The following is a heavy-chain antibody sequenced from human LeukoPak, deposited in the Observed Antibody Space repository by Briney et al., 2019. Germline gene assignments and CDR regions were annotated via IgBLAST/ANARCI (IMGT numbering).Heavy chain of an antibody. Sequence: VKISSKASGGPFLSYTIRWVRRAPGQGLGGMGRVIPILGIANYAQKFQGRVTITADKSTSTAYMELSSLRSEDTAVYYCARGYCSSTSCFWAKRFDTWGQGTLVTVSS. V-gene: IGHV1-69*02. CDR2: VIPILGIA. D-gene: IGHD2-2*01. CDR3: ARGYCSSTSCFWAKRFDT. J-gene: IGHJ5*02. CDR1: GGPFLSYT.